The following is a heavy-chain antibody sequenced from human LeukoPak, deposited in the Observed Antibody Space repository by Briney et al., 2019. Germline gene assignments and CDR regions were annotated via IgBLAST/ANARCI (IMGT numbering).Heavy chain of an antibody. Sequence: SQTLSLTCPISGDSVSSKSAAWNWIRQSPSRGLEWLGRTYYRSKWYNDYALSVKRRITINPDTSKNQFSLQLNSVTPEDTAVYYCVREQWKRNREFDYWGQGTLVTVSS. CDR3: VREQWKRNREFDY. J-gene: IGHJ4*02. D-gene: IGHD1-1*01. CDR1: GDSVSSKSAA. CDR2: TYYRSKWYN. V-gene: IGHV6-1*01.